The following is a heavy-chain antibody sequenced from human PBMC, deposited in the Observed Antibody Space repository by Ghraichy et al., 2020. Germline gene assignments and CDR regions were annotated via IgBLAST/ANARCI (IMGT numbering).Heavy chain of an antibody. V-gene: IGHV4-39*01. J-gene: IGHJ6*02. CDR3: SRHGMWNPVGMDV. D-gene: IGHD1-1*01. Sequence: ETLSLTCTVSGGSISSSSYYWGWIRHPPGKGLEWIGSIYYSGSTYYNQSLKSRVTISVDTSKNQFSLKLSSVTAADTAVYYCSRHGMWNPVGMDVWGQGTTVTVS. CDR2: IYYSGST. CDR1: GGSISSSSYY.